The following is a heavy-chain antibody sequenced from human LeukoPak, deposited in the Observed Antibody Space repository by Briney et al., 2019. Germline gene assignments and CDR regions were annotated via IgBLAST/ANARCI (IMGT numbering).Heavy chain of an antibody. J-gene: IGHJ4*02. CDR2: ISSSSSYI. CDR3: ARDERYYDSSGYPH. Sequence: GGSLTLSCAASGFTFSSYSMNWVRQAPGKGLEWVSSISSSSSYIYYADSVKGRFTISRDNAKNSLYLQMNSLRAEDTAVYYCARDERYYDSSGYPHWGQGTLVTVSS. V-gene: IGHV3-21*01. D-gene: IGHD3-22*01. CDR1: GFTFSSYS.